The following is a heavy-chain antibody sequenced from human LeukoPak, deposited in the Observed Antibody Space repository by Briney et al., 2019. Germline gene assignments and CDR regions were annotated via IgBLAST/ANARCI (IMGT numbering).Heavy chain of an antibody. J-gene: IGHJ4*02. CDR1: GYTFTSYG. CDR2: ISAYNGNT. Sequence: GASVKVSCKASGYTFTSYGDSWVRQAPGQGLMWMGWISAYNGNTNYAQNLQGRVTMTTDTSTSTAYMELRSLRSDDTAVYYCARGDYGSGSYRYFDYWGQGTLVTVSS. CDR3: ARGDYGSGSYRYFDY. V-gene: IGHV1-18*01. D-gene: IGHD3-10*01.